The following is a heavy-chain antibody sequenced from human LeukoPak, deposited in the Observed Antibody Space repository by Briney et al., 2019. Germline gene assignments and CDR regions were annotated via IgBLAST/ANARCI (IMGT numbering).Heavy chain of an antibody. D-gene: IGHD2-2*01. CDR1: GGSFSDYY. Sequence: SETLSLTCAVYGGSFSDYYWSWIRQPPGKGLEWIGEINHSGSTNYNPSLKSRVTISVDTSKNQFSLKLSSVTAADTAVYYCARGDQLLSLDYWGQGTLVTVSS. CDR2: INHSGST. V-gene: IGHV4-34*01. CDR3: ARGDQLLSLDY. J-gene: IGHJ4*02.